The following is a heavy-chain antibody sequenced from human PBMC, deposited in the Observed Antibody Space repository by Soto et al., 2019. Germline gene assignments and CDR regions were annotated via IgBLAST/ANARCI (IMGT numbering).Heavy chain of an antibody. CDR1: GGSFSGYY. CDR3: ARQYYYDSSGYYFPFDY. Sequence: SETLSLTCAVYGGSFSGYYWSWIRQPPGKGLEWIGEINHSGSTNYNPSLKSRVTISVDTSKNQFSLKLSSVTAADTAVYYCARQYYYDSSGYYFPFDYWGQGTLVTVSS. V-gene: IGHV4-34*01. J-gene: IGHJ4*02. D-gene: IGHD3-22*01. CDR2: INHSGST.